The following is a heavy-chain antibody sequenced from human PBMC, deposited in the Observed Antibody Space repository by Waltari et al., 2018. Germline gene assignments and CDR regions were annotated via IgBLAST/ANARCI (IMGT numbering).Heavy chain of an antibody. V-gene: IGHV4-61*02. CDR2: IYTSGNT. J-gene: IGHJ4*02. D-gene: IGHD4-17*01. Sequence: QVQLQESGPGLVKPSQTLSLTCSVSGGSITSGIYYWTWLRQPARKGLEWIGRIYTSGNTDYNPSLKSRVTMSMDTSKNQFSLNLSSVTAADTAVYYCARFPRDYSFDYWGQGTLVTVSS. CDR3: ARFPRDYSFDY. CDR1: GGSITSGIYY.